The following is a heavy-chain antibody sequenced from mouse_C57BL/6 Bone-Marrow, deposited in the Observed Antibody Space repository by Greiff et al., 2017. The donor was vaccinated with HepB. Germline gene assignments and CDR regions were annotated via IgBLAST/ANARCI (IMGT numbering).Heavy chain of an antibody. CDR2: INPNYGTT. CDR1: GYSFTDYN. CDR3: ARYYGSSWDWFAY. D-gene: IGHD1-1*01. Sequence: VQLKESGPELVKPGASVKISCKASGYSFTDYNMNWVKQSNGKSLEWIGVINPNYGTTSYNQKFKGKATLTVDQSSSTAYMQLNSLTSEDSAVYYCARYYGSSWDWFAYWGQGTLVTVSA. V-gene: IGHV1-39*01. J-gene: IGHJ3*01.